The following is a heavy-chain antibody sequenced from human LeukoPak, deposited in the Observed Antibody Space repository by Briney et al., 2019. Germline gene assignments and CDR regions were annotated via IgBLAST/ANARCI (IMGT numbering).Heavy chain of an antibody. CDR1: GASVRSDH. V-gene: IGHV4-59*02. Sequence: KPSETLSLTFTVSGASVRSDHWNWIRQSPGKGLEWIAYMHGSGSPNYNPSLASRLTLSVDATENLLSLKLTSVTAADTAVYFCARDLSVNAFDIWGQGTLVTVSS. D-gene: IGHD2/OR15-2a*01. J-gene: IGHJ3*02. CDR3: ARDLSVNAFDI. CDR2: MHGSGSP.